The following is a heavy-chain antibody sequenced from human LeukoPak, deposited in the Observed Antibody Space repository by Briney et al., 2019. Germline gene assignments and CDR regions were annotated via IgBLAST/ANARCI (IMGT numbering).Heavy chain of an antibody. D-gene: IGHD3-3*01. J-gene: IGHJ4*02. CDR1: GYTLTELS. CDR3: AKGRLPVTRLLYYFDY. CDR2: FDPEDGET. V-gene: IGHV1-24*01. Sequence: ASVKVSCKVSGYTLTELSMHWVRQAPGKGLEWMGGFDPEDGETIYAQKFQGRVTMTEDTSTDTAYMELSSLRSEDTAVYYCAKGRLPVTRLLYYFDYWGQGTLVTVSS.